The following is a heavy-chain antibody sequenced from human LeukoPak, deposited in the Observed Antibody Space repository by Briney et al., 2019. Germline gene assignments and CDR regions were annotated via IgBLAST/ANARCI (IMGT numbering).Heavy chain of an antibody. CDR3: ARDQGIFDY. Sequence: QPGGSLRLSCAASGFTFSNHGMHWVRQAPGKGLEWVAVISYDGTTKYSADSVKGRFTISRDNAKNSLYLQMNSLRDEDSAVYYCARDQGIFDYWGQGTLVTVSS. J-gene: IGHJ4*02. CDR1: GFTFSNHG. V-gene: IGHV3-30*03. CDR2: ISYDGTTK.